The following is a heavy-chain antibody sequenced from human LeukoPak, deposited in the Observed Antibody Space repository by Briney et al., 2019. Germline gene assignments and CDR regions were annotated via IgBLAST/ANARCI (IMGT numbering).Heavy chain of an antibody. J-gene: IGHJ4*02. CDR2: IKQDGSEK. V-gene: IGHV3-7*01. D-gene: IGHD6-13*01. Sequence: GGSLRLSCAASGFTFSSYVMHWVRQAPGKGLEWVANIKQDGSEKQYVDSVRGRFTISRDNAKNSLYLQMNSLRVEDTAVYYCARDGFVGAADYWGQGTLVTVSS. CDR3: ARDGFVGAADY. CDR1: GFTFSSYV.